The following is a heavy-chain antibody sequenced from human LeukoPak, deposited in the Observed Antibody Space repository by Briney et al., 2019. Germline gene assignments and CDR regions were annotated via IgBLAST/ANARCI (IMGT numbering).Heavy chain of an antibody. Sequence: SETLSLNCTVPGCSISSFHLSLIPQPPGKGLEWIGYIYCSGSTNYNPSLKSRVTISVDTSKNQFSLKLSSVTAADTAVYYCARLRSWHRNRRLDYFDYWGQGTLVTVSS. J-gene: IGHJ4*02. D-gene: IGHD5-12*01. CDR3: ARLRSWHRNRRLDYFDY. CDR1: GCSISSFH. V-gene: IGHV4-59*08. CDR2: IYCSGST.